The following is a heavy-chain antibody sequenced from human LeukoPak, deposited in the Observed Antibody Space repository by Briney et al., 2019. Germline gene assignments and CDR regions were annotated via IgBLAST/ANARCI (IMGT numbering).Heavy chain of an antibody. D-gene: IGHD6-19*01. CDR3: ARAYSSGDLPFDY. CDR1: GGSISSSGYY. CDR2: IYYSGST. J-gene: IGHJ4*02. Sequence: SETLSLTCTVSGGSISSSGYYWGWIRQPPGKGLEWIGSIYYSGSTYYNPSLKSRVTISVDTSKNQFSLRLNSVTAADAAVYYCARAYSSGDLPFDYWGQGTLVTVSS. V-gene: IGHV4-39*01.